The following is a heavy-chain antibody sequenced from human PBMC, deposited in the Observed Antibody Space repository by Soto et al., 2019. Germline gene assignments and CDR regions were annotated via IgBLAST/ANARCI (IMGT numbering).Heavy chain of an antibody. Sequence: EVQLVESGGGLVQPGRSLRLSCAASGFTFDDYAMHWVRQAPGKGLEWVSGISWNSGSIGYADSVKGRFTISRDNAKNSLYLQMNSLRAEDTALYYCAKDINGYGDDYFDYWGQGTLVTVSS. J-gene: IGHJ4*02. D-gene: IGHD4-17*01. CDR3: AKDINGYGDDYFDY. V-gene: IGHV3-9*01. CDR1: GFTFDDYA. CDR2: ISWNSGSI.